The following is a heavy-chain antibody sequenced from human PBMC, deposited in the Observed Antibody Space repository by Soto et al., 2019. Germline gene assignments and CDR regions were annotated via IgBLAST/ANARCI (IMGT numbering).Heavy chain of an antibody. D-gene: IGHD1-20*01. V-gene: IGHV4-59*01. CDR3: AREQYNWKL. CDR1: GVSITSYY. J-gene: IGHJ4*02. CDR2: VYHTGNT. Sequence: SETLSLTCSVSGVSITSYYWTWIRHSPGKGLEWIGYVYHTGNTYYHPSLKSRVTISLDTSKNQVSLRLRSVTAADTAVYYCAREQYNWKLWGQGTLVTVSS.